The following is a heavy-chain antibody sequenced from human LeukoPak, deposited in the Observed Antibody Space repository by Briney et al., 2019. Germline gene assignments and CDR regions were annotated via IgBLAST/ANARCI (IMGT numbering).Heavy chain of an antibody. Sequence: ASVRVSCKASGYTFTGYYMHWVRQAPGQGLEWMGRINPNSGNTNYAQKLQGRVTMTTDTSTSTAYMELRSLRSDDTAVYYCARDLRGRGWYDYWGQGTLVTVSS. CDR2: INPNSGNT. CDR3: ARDLRGRGWYDY. D-gene: IGHD6-19*01. V-gene: IGHV1-2*06. J-gene: IGHJ4*02. CDR1: GYTFTGYY.